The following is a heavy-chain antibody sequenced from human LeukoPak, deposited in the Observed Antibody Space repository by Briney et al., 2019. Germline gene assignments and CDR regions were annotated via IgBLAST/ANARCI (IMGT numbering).Heavy chain of an antibody. D-gene: IGHD3-22*01. CDR1: GGSISSYY. CDR3: ARAFTYYYDSSGYLDAFDI. J-gene: IGHJ3*02. Sequence: SETLSLTCTDSGGSISSYYWSWIRQPAGKGLEWIGRIYTSGSTNYNPSLKSRVTMSVDTSKNQFSLKLSSVTAADTAVYYCARAFTYYYDSSGYLDAFDIWGQGTMVTVSS. CDR2: IYTSGST. V-gene: IGHV4-4*07.